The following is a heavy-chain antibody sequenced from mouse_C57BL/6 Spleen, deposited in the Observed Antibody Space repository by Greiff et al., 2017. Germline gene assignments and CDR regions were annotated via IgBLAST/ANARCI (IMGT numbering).Heavy chain of an antibody. Sequence: VQLQQPGAELVRPGSSVKLSCKASGYTFTSYWMDWVKQRPGQGLEWIGNIYPSDSETHYNQQFKDKATLTVDKSSSTAYMQLSSLTSEDSAVYYCARYGGLPLDYWGQGTTLTVSS. J-gene: IGHJ2*01. CDR3: ARYGGLPLDY. CDR1: GYTFTSYW. D-gene: IGHD2-4*01. V-gene: IGHV1-61*01. CDR2: IYPSDSET.